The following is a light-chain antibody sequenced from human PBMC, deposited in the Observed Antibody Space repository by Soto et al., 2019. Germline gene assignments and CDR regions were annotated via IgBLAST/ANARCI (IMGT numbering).Light chain of an antibody. CDR2: GAS. CDR3: QQRSNCPLT. J-gene: IGKJ4*01. Sequence: EIVLTQSPGTLSLSPGERATLSCRASQSVSSSYLAWYQQKPGQAPRLLIYGASSRATGIPDRVSGSGSGTDFTLTISRLEPEDFAVYYCQQRSNCPLTFGGGTKVEIK. V-gene: IGKV3D-20*02. CDR1: QSVSSSY.